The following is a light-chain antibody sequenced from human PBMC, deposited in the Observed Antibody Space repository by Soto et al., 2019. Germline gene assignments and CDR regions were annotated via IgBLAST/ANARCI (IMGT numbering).Light chain of an antibody. CDR2: AAS. J-gene: IGKJ4*01. CDR1: QDISSY. V-gene: IGKV1-9*01. CDR3: QQLNSYPPT. Sequence: DIQLTQSPSFLSASVGDRVTITCRASQDISSYLAWYQQKPGKAPKLLIYAASTLQSGVPSRFSGSGSGTEFTLTISSLQPEDFATYYCQQLNSYPPTFGGGNKVEIK.